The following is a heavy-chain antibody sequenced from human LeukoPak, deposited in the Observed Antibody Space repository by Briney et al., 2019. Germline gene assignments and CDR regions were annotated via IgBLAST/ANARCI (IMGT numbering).Heavy chain of an antibody. J-gene: IGHJ5*02. CDR2: INWNGGST. CDR1: GFTFDDYG. CDR3: ARVVAAAGTDWFDP. Sequence: GGSLRVSCAASGFTFDDYGMSWVRQAPGKGLEWVSGINWNGGSTGYADSVKGRFTISGDNAKNSLYLQMNSLRAEDTALYYCARVVAAAGTDWFDPWGQGTLVTVSS. V-gene: IGHV3-20*04. D-gene: IGHD6-13*01.